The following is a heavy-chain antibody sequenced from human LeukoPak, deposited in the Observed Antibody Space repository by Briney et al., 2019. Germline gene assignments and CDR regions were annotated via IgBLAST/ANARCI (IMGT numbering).Heavy chain of an antibody. CDR2: IYYSGST. J-gene: IGHJ4*02. D-gene: IGHD5-24*01. CDR1: GGSISSGVYY. CDR3: ARRRVDGYNYAFDY. Sequence: PSETLSLTCTVSGGSISSGVYYWSWIRQHPGKGLEWIGYIYYSGSTYYNPSLKSRVTISVGTSKSQFSLKLSSVTAADTAVYYCARRRVDGYNYAFDYWGRGTLVTVSS. V-gene: IGHV4-31*03.